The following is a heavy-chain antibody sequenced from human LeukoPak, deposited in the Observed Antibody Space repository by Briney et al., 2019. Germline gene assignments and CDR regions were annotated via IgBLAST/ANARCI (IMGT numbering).Heavy chain of an antibody. Sequence: PGGSLRLSCAASGFSFSNYPMTWVRQAPGKGLEWVSVISGSGDTTYYPDSVRGRFTISRDNSQNTLYLQMNSLRAEDTAVYFCAKGTPGHYFDYWGQGTLVTVSS. J-gene: IGHJ4*02. CDR2: ISGSGDTT. CDR1: GFSFSNYP. CDR3: AKGTPGHYFDY. D-gene: IGHD2-2*01. V-gene: IGHV3-23*01.